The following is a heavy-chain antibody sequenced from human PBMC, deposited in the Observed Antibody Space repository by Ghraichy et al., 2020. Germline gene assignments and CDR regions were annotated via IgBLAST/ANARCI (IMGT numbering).Heavy chain of an antibody. CDR1: GGSISSNY. Sequence: SETLSLTCTVSGGSISSNYWDWIRQPPGKGLEWIGSIYYRGTTYFNPSLKSRVTISVDTSKNQFSLKLSSVTAADTAVYYCARRARTHFDYWGQGTLVTASS. CDR3: ARRARTHFDY. J-gene: IGHJ4*02. CDR2: IYYRGTT. V-gene: IGHV4-39*01.